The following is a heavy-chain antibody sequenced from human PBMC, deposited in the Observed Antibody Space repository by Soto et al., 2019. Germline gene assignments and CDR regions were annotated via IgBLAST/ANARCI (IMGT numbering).Heavy chain of an antibody. CDR1: GFTFSSYG. V-gene: IGHV3-33*01. CDR2: IWYDGSNK. Sequence: QVQLVESGGGVVQPGRSLRLSCAASGFTFSSYGMHWVRQAPGKGLEWVAVIWYDGSNKYYADSVKGRFTISRDNSKNTLYLQRTSLRAEETAVYYCARQTGDIDYYYGLDVWGQGTTVTVSS. D-gene: IGHD2-21*01. J-gene: IGHJ6*02. CDR3: ARQTGDIDYYYGLDV.